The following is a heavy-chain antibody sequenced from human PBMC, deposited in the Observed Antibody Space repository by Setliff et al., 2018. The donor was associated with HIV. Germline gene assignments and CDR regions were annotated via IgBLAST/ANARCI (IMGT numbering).Heavy chain of an antibody. CDR1: GFTFSDYY. D-gene: IGHD6-19*01. J-gene: IGHJ4*02. Sequence: PGGSLRLSCAASGFTFSDYYMSWIRQAPGKGLEWVSYISSSGSTIYYADSVKGRFTISRDNAKNTLYLQMNSLRAEDTALYYCAIIAVAGTLGYWGQGTLVTVS. CDR3: AIIAVAGTLGY. V-gene: IGHV3-11*01. CDR2: ISSSGSTI.